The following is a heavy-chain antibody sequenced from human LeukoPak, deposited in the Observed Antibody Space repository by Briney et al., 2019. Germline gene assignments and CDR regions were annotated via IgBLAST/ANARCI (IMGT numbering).Heavy chain of an antibody. V-gene: IGHV1-69*04. CDR1: GGTFSSYT. CDR2: IIPILGIA. Sequence: GASVKVSCKASGGTFSSYTISWVRQAPGQGLERMGRIIPILGIANYAQKFQGRVTITADKSTSTAYMELRSLRSDDTAVYYCARDIAAAGHFDYWGQGTLVTVSS. D-gene: IGHD6-13*01. CDR3: ARDIAAAGHFDY. J-gene: IGHJ4*02.